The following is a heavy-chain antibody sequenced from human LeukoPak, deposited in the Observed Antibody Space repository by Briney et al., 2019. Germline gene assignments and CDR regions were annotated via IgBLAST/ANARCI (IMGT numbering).Heavy chain of an antibody. CDR3: ARVQIVGATYDY. CDR2: ISSSSSYI. D-gene: IGHD1-26*01. Sequence: GGSLRLSCAASGITFSSYSMNWVRQAPGKGLEWVSSISSSSSYIYYADSVKGRFTISRDNAKNSLYLQMNSLRAEDTAVYYCARVQIVGATYDYWGQGTLVTVSS. J-gene: IGHJ4*02. V-gene: IGHV3-21*01. CDR1: GITFSSYS.